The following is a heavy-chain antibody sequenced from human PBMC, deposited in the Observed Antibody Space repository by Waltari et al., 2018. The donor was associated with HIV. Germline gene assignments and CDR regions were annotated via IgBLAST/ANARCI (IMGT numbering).Heavy chain of an antibody. Sequence: QVQLQESGPGLVKPSQTLSLTCTVSGDSISSGGYYWSWIRQLPGRGLEWIGYIYNGGNTHYNPSLKTRVTISVDTSKNHFSLKLSSVTAADTAVYYCARNVDSGYYYGYLDYWGQGTLVTVSS. CDR3: ARNVDSGYYYGYLDY. CDR1: GDSISSGGYY. D-gene: IGHD3-22*01. J-gene: IGHJ4*02. V-gene: IGHV4-31*03. CDR2: IYNGGNT.